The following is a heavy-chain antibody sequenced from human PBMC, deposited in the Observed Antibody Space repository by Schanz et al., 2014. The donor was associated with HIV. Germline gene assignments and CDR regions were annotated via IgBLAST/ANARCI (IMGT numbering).Heavy chain of an antibody. J-gene: IGHJ3*02. CDR1: GFPFSNYA. D-gene: IGHD4-17*01. CDR3: AKETGDRGRAFEI. V-gene: IGHV3-23*01. Sequence: DVQLLQSGGGLVQPGGSLRLSCVASGFPFSNYAMSWVRRAPGKGLEWVASISGSGITTHYADSVRGYVTISRDNSKKTLYLVMTYLGAEDTAIYFCAKETGDRGRAFEIWGQGTMVTVS. CDR2: ISGSGITT.